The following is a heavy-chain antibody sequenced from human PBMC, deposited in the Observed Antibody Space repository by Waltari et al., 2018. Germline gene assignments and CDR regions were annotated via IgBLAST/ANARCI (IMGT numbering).Heavy chain of an antibody. CDR3: ARGGHPEYSYGRDYYYYGMDV. D-gene: IGHD5-18*01. Sequence: QVQLQESGPGLVKPSQTLSLTCTVSGGSISSGGYYWRWIRQHPGKGLEWIGYIYYSGSTYYNPSLKSRVTISVDTSKNQFSLKLSSVTAADTAVYYCARGGHPEYSYGRDYYYYGMDVWGQGTTVTVSS. CDR1: GGSISSGGYY. CDR2: IYYSGST. J-gene: IGHJ6*02. V-gene: IGHV4-31*03.